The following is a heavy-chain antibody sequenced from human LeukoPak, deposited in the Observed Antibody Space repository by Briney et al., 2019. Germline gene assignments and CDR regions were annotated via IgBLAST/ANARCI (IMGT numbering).Heavy chain of an antibody. CDR3: ASLGYCSGGSCYLSPDPDAFDI. D-gene: IGHD2-15*01. CDR1: GFPFSSYA. CDR2: ISYDGSNK. Sequence: GSLRLSCAASGFPFSSYAMHGVRPAPGKGLEWVAVISYDGSNKYYADSVKGRFTISRDNSKNTLYLQMNSLRAEDTAVYYCASLGYCSGGSCYLSPDPDAFDIWGQGTMVTVSS. J-gene: IGHJ3*02. V-gene: IGHV3-30*04.